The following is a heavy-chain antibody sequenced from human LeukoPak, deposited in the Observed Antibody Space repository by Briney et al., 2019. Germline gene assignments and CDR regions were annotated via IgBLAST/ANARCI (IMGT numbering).Heavy chain of an antibody. CDR1: GGSISSYY. J-gene: IGHJ4*02. Sequence: SETLSLTCNVSGGSISSYYWSWIRQPPGKGLERIGYIYYSGSTDYNPSLKSRVTISVGTSKNQCSLKLSSVTAADTAVYYCARGYYYFDYWGQGILVTVSS. CDR2: IYYSGST. CDR3: ARGYYYFDY. V-gene: IGHV4-59*01. D-gene: IGHD1-1*01.